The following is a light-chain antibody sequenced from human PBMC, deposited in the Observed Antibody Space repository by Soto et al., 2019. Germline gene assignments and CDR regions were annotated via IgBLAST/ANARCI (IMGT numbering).Light chain of an antibody. J-gene: IGKJ2*01. CDR2: DAS. CDR3: QQYDTLPPYT. CDR1: QDIGNY. Sequence: DIQMTQSPCSLSASVGDRVTIACQANQDIGNYLNWYQQKPGKAPRLLIYDASNLEIGVPSRFSGSVSGTDSTFTISNLQPEDIATYYCQQYDTLPPYTFGQGTKVELK. V-gene: IGKV1-33*01.